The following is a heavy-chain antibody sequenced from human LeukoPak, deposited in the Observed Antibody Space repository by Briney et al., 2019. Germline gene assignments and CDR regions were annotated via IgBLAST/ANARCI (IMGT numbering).Heavy chain of an antibody. J-gene: IGHJ5*02. V-gene: IGHV3-15*01. CDR2: IKTKADGGTT. D-gene: IGHD3-10*01. CDR1: GFTFSKAW. CDR3: IAKFDYYGSVSLIS. Sequence: GGPLRLSCAASGFTFSKAWMSWVRPAPGKGLEWVGRIKTKADGGTTGYGTAVKGRFIISRDDSKNTLYLQMNSLNTDDTAVYYWIAKFDYYGSVSLISWGQGNLVTASS.